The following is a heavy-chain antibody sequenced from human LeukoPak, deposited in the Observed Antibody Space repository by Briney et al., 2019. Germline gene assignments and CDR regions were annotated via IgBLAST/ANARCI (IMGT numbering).Heavy chain of an antibody. D-gene: IGHD3-22*01. Sequence: SETLSLTCTVPGGSISSYYWSWIRQPPGKGLEWIGYIYYSGSTNYNPSLKSRVTISVDTSKNQFSLKLSSVTAADTAVYYCARSSGYYDIEYFQHWGQGTLVTVSS. J-gene: IGHJ1*01. CDR3: ARSSGYYDIEYFQH. V-gene: IGHV4-59*01. CDR1: GGSISSYY. CDR2: IYYSGST.